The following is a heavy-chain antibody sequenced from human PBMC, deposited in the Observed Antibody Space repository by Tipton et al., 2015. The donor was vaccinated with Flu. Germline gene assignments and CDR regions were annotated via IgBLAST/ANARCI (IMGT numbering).Heavy chain of an antibody. J-gene: IGHJ6*02. D-gene: IGHD4-11*01. CDR2: INPNSGGT. V-gene: IGHV1-2*02. Sequence: QSGPEVKKPGASVKVSCKASGYTFTGYYMHWVRQASGQGLEWMGWINPNSGGTNYAQKFQGRVTMTRDTSISTAYMELSRLRSDDTAVYYCASMTTVTSGDYYGMDVWGQGTTVTVSS. CDR3: ASMTTVTSGDYYGMDV. CDR1: GYTFTGYY.